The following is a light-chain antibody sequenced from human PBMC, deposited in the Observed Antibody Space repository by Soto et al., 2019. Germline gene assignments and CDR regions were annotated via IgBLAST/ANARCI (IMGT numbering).Light chain of an antibody. V-gene: IGLV2-11*01. CDR2: DVS. J-gene: IGLJ2*01. CDR3: CSYAGSNTLV. CDR1: SSDVGGYNY. Sequence: QSVLTQPRSVSGSPGQSVTISCTGTSSDVGGYNYVSWYQQHPGKAPKVMIYDVSKRPSGVPDRFSDSKSDNTASLTISGLQAEDEADYYCCSYAGSNTLVFGGGTKLTVL.